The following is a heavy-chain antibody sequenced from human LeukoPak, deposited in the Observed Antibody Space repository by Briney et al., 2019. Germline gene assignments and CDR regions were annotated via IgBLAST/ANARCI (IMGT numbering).Heavy chain of an antibody. V-gene: IGHV1-2*02. D-gene: IGHD3-22*01. CDR1: GYTFSGFY. CDR2: INPNSGVT. CDR3: ARPSGYYRYDAFDI. J-gene: IGHJ3*02. Sequence: ASVKVSFKASGYTFSGFYIHWVRQAPGQGLEWMGWINPNSGVTNYAQKFQGRVTMTRDTSISTAYMELSRLRSDDTAVYYCARPSGYYRYDAFDIWGQGTMVTVSS.